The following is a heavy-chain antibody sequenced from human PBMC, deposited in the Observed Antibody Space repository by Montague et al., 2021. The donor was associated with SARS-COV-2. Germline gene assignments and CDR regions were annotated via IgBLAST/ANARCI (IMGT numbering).Heavy chain of an antibody. V-gene: IGHV6-1*01. Sequence: CAISGDSVSSNSAAWNWIRQSPSRGLEWLGRTYYRFKWYNDYAVSVKSRITINPDTSKNQFSLQLNSVTPEDSAVYYCARQPLGYDFVYYYGMDVWGQGTTVTVSS. D-gene: IGHD5-12*01. CDR1: GDSVSSNSAA. CDR3: ARQPLGYDFVYYYGMDV. J-gene: IGHJ6*02. CDR2: TYYRFKWYN.